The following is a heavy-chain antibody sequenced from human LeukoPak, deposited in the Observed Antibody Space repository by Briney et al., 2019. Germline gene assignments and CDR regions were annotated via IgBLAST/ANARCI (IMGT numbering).Heavy chain of an antibody. Sequence: SETLSLTCAVYGGSFSGYYWSWIRQPPGKGLEWIGEINHSGSTTYNPSLKSRVTISVDTSKNQFSLKLSSVTAADTAVYYCARQRDYYDSSRYRPRPVAFDIWGQGTMVTVSS. CDR2: INHSGST. CDR1: GGSFSGYY. D-gene: IGHD3-22*01. CDR3: ARQRDYYDSSRYRPRPVAFDI. J-gene: IGHJ3*02. V-gene: IGHV4-34*01.